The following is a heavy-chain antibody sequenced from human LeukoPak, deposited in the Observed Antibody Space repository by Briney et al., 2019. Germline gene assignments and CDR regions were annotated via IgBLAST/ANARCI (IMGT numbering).Heavy chain of an antibody. Sequence: GGTLRLSCAASGFTFNRYGMSWVRQAPGKGLEWVSAISGSGGTTYYADSVKGRFTISRDNSKNTLYLQINSLRGEDTAVYYCAKESSSGYYYHYFDYWGQGTLVTVSS. D-gene: IGHD3-22*01. CDR2: ISGSGGTT. J-gene: IGHJ4*02. V-gene: IGHV3-23*01. CDR3: AKESSSGYYYHYFDY. CDR1: GFTFNRYG.